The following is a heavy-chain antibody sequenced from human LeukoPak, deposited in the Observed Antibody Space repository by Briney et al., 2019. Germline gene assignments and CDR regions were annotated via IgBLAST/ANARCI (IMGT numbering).Heavy chain of an antibody. D-gene: IGHD3-22*01. CDR3: TGHDYYDSSGYWPFDY. CDR1: GFTFNSYW. Sequence: GGSLRLSCAVSGFTFNSYWMSWVRQAPGKGLEWVGRIKSKTDGGTTDYAAPVKGRFTISRDDSKNTLYLQMNSLKTEDTAVYYCTGHDYYDSSGYWPFDYWGQGTLVTVSS. V-gene: IGHV3-15*01. J-gene: IGHJ4*02. CDR2: IKSKTDGGTT.